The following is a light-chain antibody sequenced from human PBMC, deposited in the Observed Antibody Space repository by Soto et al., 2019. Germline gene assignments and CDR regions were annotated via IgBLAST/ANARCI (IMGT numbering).Light chain of an antibody. CDR3: QQYKSWPT. J-gene: IGKJ1*01. V-gene: IGKV3-15*01. Sequence: IVMTQSASTLSGSPGERATLSCRASQSISSNLAWYQQKPGQAPRLLIYGVSSRATGVPARFSGSGSGTEFTLTINSLMSEDFGVYYCQQYKSWPTFGQGTKVDIK. CDR2: GVS. CDR1: QSISSN.